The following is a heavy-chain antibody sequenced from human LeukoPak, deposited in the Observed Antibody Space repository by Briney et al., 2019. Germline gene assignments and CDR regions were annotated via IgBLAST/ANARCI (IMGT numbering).Heavy chain of an antibody. CDR2: ISYDGSNK. CDR1: GFTFSSYG. Sequence: GGSLRLSCAASGFTFSSYGMHWVRQAPGKGLEWVAVISYDGSNKYYADSAKGRFTISRDNSKNTLYLQMNSLRAEDTAVYYCAKVGGSSDIWGQGTMVTVSS. D-gene: IGHD1-26*01. CDR3: AKVGGSSDI. V-gene: IGHV3-30*18. J-gene: IGHJ3*02.